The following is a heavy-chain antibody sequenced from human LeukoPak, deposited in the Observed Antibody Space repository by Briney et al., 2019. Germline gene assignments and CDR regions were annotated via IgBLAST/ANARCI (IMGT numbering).Heavy chain of an antibody. CDR2: IYYSGST. CDR3: ARGSSGWYRGWFGP. V-gene: IGHV4-59*01. D-gene: IGHD6-19*01. CDR1: GGSISSYY. J-gene: IGHJ5*02. Sequence: SETLSLTCTVSGGSISSYYWSWIRQPPGKGLEWIGYIYYSGSTNYNPSLKSRVTISVDTSKNQFSLKLSSVTAADTAVYYCARGSSGWYRGWFGPWGQGTLVTVSS.